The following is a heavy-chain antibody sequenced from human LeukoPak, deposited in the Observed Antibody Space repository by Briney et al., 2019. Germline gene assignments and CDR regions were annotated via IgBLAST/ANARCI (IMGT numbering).Heavy chain of an antibody. V-gene: IGHV3-21*01. Sequence: GESLKISCAASGFSFSSYWMSWVRQAPGKGLEWVSSISSSSSYIYYADSVKGRFTISRDNAKNSLYLQMNSLRAEDTAVYYCASSGIAVAGPVDYYYYMDVWGKGTTVTVSS. CDR2: ISSSSSYI. CDR3: ASSGIAVAGPVDYYYYMDV. D-gene: IGHD6-19*01. CDR1: GFSFSSYW. J-gene: IGHJ6*03.